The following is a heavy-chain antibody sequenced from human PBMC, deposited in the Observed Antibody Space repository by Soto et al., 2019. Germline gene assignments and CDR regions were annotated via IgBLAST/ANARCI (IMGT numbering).Heavy chain of an antibody. V-gene: IGHV1-69*13. J-gene: IGHJ6*02. Sequence: ASVKVSCKASGGTFSSYAISWVRQAPGQGLEWMGGIIPIFGTANYAQKFQGRVTITADESTSTAYMELSSLRSEDTAVYYCARVNKRGYGLYYYYYGMDVWGQGTTVTVSS. CDR1: GGTFSSYA. D-gene: IGHD5-18*01. CDR2: IIPIFGTA. CDR3: ARVNKRGYGLYYYYYGMDV.